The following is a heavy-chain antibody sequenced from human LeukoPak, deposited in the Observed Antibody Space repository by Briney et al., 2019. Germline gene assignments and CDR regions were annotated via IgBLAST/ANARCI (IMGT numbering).Heavy chain of an antibody. CDR1: GYTFRNYA. CDR3: AKEAIGYSFSES. J-gene: IGHJ4*02. V-gene: IGHV3-23*01. CDR2: IGGDATYYA. D-gene: IGHD1-26*01. Sequence: PGGSLRLSCAASGYTFRNYAMSWLRQAPGEGLEWVPAIGGDATYYAYYADSVKGRFTISRDNSKNMLYLQLNSLRAEDTAVYYCAKEAIGYSFSESWGQGTLVTVSS.